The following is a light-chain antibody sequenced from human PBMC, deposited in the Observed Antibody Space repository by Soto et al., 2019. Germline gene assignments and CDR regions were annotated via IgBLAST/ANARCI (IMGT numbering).Light chain of an antibody. V-gene: IGLV2-14*03. CDR3: SAYKATTSYV. CDR1: SSDIGTYNF. Sequence: QSALTQPASVSGSPGQSITISCTGTSSDIGTYNFVSWYQQHPGKAPKLMVFDVSNRPSGVSNRFSGSKSGNTASLTISGLQAEDGADYYCSAYKATTSYVFGSGTKLTVL. J-gene: IGLJ1*01. CDR2: DVS.